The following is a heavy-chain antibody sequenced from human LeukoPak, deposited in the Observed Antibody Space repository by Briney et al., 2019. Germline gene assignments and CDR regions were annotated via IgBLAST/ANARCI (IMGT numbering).Heavy chain of an antibody. CDR3: ARGKAGYSYGSYFDY. V-gene: IGHV4-39*01. CDR1: GGSISSSSYY. J-gene: IGHJ4*02. D-gene: IGHD5-18*01. Sequence: PSGTLSLTCTVSGGSISSSSYYWGWIRQPPGKGLEWIGSIYYSGSTYYNPSLKSRVTISVDTSKNQFSLKLSSVTAADTAVYYCARGKAGYSYGSYFDYWGQGTLVTVSS. CDR2: IYYSGST.